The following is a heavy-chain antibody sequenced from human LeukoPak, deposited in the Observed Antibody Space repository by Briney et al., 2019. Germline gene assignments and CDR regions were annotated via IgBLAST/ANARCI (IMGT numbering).Heavy chain of an antibody. D-gene: IGHD3-10*01. V-gene: IGHV4-59*01. CDR1: GFTFSSYA. CDR3: ARDRKKVRGVIGGMDV. Sequence: GSLRLSCAASGFTFSSYAMSWVRQTPGKGLEWIGYIYYSGSTNYNPSLRSRVTISVDTSKNQFSLKLSSVTAADTAVYYCARDRKKVRGVIGGMDVWGQGTTVTVSS. CDR2: IYYSGST. J-gene: IGHJ6*02.